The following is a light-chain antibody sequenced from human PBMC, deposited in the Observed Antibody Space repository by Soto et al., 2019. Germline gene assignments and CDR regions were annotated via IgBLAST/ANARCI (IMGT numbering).Light chain of an antibody. Sequence: VMTQSPATLSVSPGERATRSCRAGQNIGSHLAWYLHRPGQPPRLIMYDISTRATGVPGRFVGSGSGTDFTLTISSLQTEDFALYYCQQYFYWPPGTFGQGTKVEI. V-gene: IGKV3-15*01. CDR1: QNIGSH. CDR3: QQYFYWPPGT. CDR2: DIS. J-gene: IGKJ1*01.